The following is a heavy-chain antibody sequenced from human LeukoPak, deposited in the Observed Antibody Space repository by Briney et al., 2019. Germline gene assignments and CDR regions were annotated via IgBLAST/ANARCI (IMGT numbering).Heavy chain of an antibody. Sequence: SQTLSLTCTVSGGSISSGDYYWSWIRQRPGKGLEWIGYIYYSGSTYYNPSLKSRVTISVDTSKNQFSLKLSSVTAADTAVYYCARDKEVLWLSYGMDVWGQGTTVTVSS. V-gene: IGHV4-30-4*01. CDR3: ARDKEVLWLSYGMDV. J-gene: IGHJ6*02. D-gene: IGHD2/OR15-2a*01. CDR1: GGSISSGDYY. CDR2: IYYSGST.